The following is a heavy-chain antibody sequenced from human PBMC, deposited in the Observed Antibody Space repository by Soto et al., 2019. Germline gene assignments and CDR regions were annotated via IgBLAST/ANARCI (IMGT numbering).Heavy chain of an antibody. Sequence: ASVKVSCKASGYXFTSYDINWVRQATGQGLEWMGWMNPNSGNTGYAQKFQGRVTMTRNTSMSTAYMELSSLRSEDTAVYYCARVPGLGLWQQLVRYYYYGMDVWGQGTTVTVSS. CDR2: MNPNSGNT. V-gene: IGHV1-8*01. CDR1: GYXFTSYD. CDR3: ARVPGLGLWQQLVRYYYYGMDV. J-gene: IGHJ6*02. D-gene: IGHD6-13*01.